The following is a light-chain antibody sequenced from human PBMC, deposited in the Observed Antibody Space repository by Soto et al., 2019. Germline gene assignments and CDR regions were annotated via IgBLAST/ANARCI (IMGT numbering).Light chain of an antibody. J-gene: IGLJ1*01. V-gene: IGLV2-14*01. CDR3: SCYNTSSRRACV. CDR2: EVT. Sequence: QSALTQPASVSGSPGQSITISCTGTSGDIGSYNRVSWYQQHPGKAPKLIIYEVTDRPSGVSNRFSGSKSGNTASLTISGGLAEDDEGYYCSCYNTSSRRACVFGTGTKVTVL. CDR1: SGDIGSYNR.